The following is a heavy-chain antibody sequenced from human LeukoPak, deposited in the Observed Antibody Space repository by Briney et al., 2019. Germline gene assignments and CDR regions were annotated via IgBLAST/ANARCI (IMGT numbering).Heavy chain of an antibody. CDR3: ARAILGYCSSTSCYAVSSFRY. CDR2: IYYSGST. V-gene: IGHV4-39*01. J-gene: IGHJ4*02. Sequence: PSETLSLTCTVSGGSISSSSYYWGWIRQPPGKGLEWIGSIYYSGSTYYNPSLKSRVTISVDTSKNQFSLKLSSVTAADTAVYYCARAILGYCSSTSCYAVSSFRYWGQGTLVTVSS. D-gene: IGHD2-2*01. CDR1: GGSISSSSYY.